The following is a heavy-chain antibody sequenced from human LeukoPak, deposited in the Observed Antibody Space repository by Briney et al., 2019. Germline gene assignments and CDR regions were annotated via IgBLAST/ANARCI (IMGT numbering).Heavy chain of an antibody. CDR3: ARGVVPAAIFVFDY. J-gene: IGHJ4*02. D-gene: IGHD2-2*01. V-gene: IGHV1-69*13. Sequence: ASVKVSCKASGGTFSSYAISWVRQAPGQGLERMGGIIPIFGTANYAQKFQGRVTITADESTSTAYLELSSLRSEDTAVYYCARGVVPAAIFVFDYWGQGTLVTVSS. CDR2: IIPIFGTA. CDR1: GGTFSSYA.